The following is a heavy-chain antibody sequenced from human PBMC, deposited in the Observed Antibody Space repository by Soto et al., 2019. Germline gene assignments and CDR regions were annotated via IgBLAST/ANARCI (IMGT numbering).Heavy chain of an antibody. J-gene: IGHJ6*02. CDR2: IIPIFGTA. Sequence: SVKVSCKASGGTFSSYAISWARQAPGQGLEWMGGIIPIFGTANYAQKFQGRVTITADESTSTAYMELSSLRSEDTAVYYCARVEYYDSSGYYPPPGGMDVWGQGTTVTVSS. CDR1: GGTFSSYA. V-gene: IGHV1-69*13. D-gene: IGHD3-22*01. CDR3: ARVEYYDSSGYYPPPGGMDV.